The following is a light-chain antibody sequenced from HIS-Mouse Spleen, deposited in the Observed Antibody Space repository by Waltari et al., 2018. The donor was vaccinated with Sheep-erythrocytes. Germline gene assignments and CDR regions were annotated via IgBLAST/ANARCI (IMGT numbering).Light chain of an antibody. Sequence: QYALTQPASVSGSPGQSLTISCTGTSSDVGSYNLVSWYQQHPGKAPKLMIYEGSKRPSGVSNRFSGSKSGNTASLTISGLQAEDEADYYCCSYAGSSTPWVFGGGTKLTVL. J-gene: IGLJ3*02. CDR1: SSDVGSYNL. CDR3: CSYAGSSTPWV. CDR2: EGS. V-gene: IGLV2-23*01.